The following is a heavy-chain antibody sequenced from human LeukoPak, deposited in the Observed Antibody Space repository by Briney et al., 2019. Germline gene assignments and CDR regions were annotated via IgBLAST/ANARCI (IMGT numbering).Heavy chain of an antibody. Sequence: GASLRLSCAASGFTFSNYAMSWVRQAPGKGLEWVSAITGSGGNTYYADPVKGRFTISRDNSKNTVFLQMNSLRAEDTAVYYCAKWGDYDALTGYYVSDYWGQGTLVTVSS. D-gene: IGHD3-9*01. J-gene: IGHJ4*02. CDR2: ITGSGGNT. CDR3: AKWGDYDALTGYYVSDY. CDR1: GFTFSNYA. V-gene: IGHV3-23*01.